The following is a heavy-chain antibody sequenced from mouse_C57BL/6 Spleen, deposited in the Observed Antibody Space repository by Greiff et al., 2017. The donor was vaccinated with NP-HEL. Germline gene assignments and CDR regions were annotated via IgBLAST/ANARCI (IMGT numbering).Heavy chain of an antibody. V-gene: IGHV1-42*01. CDR1: GYSFMGSN. CDR3: ARFYYGSSLFAY. D-gene: IGHD1-1*01. Sequence: EVKLQQSGPELVKPGASVKISCKASGYSFMGSNRNGVNQRPEKSLEWIGEIKPSTCGTTYNQKFKAKATLTVDKSSSTAYMQLKSLTSEDSAVYYCARFYYGSSLFAYWGQGTLVTVSA. CDR2: IKPSTCGT. J-gene: IGHJ3*01.